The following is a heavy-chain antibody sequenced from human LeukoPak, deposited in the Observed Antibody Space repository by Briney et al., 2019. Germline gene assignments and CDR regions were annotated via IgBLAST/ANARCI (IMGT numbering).Heavy chain of an antibody. D-gene: IGHD4-17*01. Sequence: SGTLSLTCTVSGGSISSYYWSWIRQPPGKGLEWIGYIYYSGSTNYNPSLKSRVTISVDTSKNQFSLKLSSVTAADTAVYYCARSYGDYLFDPWGQGTLVTVSS. CDR2: IYYSGST. CDR3: ARSYGDYLFDP. CDR1: GGSISSYY. V-gene: IGHV4-59*01. J-gene: IGHJ5*02.